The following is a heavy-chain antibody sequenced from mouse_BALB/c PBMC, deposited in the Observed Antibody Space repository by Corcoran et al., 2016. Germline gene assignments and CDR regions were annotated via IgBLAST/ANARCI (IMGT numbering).Heavy chain of an antibody. Sequence: QIQLVQSGTELKKPGETVKISCKASGYTFTNYGMNWVKQAPGKGLKWMGWINTYTGEPTYADDFKGRFAFSLETSASTAYLQINNLKNEDTATYFCAITTEVADYYAMDYWGQGTSVTVSS. V-gene: IGHV9-3-1*01. J-gene: IGHJ4*01. CDR2: INTYTGEP. CDR1: GYTFTNYG. CDR3: AITTEVADYYAMDY. D-gene: IGHD1-1*01.